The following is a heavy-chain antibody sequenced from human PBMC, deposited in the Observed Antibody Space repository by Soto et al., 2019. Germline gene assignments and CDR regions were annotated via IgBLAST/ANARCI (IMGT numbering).Heavy chain of an antibody. CDR1: GDSVTNYW. CDR2: IFPGDSDT. Sequence: GEALKSSGKGSGDSVTNYWRGWVRQMPGKGLEWMAIIFPGDSDTRYSPSFQGQVTISADKSINTAYLQWSSLKASDTAMYYCARPLPSNYWYFDLWGRGTLVTVSS. J-gene: IGHJ2*01. V-gene: IGHV5-51*01. CDR3: ARPLPSNYWYFDL.